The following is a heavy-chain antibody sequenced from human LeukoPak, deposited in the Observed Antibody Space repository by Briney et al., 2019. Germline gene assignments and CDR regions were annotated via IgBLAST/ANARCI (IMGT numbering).Heavy chain of an antibody. Sequence: ASVKVSCKASGYTFTSYYIHWVRQAPGQGLEWMGVINPSGGGTSYAQKFQGRVTITADESTSTAYMELSSLRSEDTAVYYCAVLGYCSSTSCYAEYFQHWGQGTLVTVSS. CDR2: INPSGGGT. J-gene: IGHJ1*01. V-gene: IGHV1-46*01. CDR3: AVLGYCSSTSCYAEYFQH. CDR1: GYTFTSYY. D-gene: IGHD2-2*01.